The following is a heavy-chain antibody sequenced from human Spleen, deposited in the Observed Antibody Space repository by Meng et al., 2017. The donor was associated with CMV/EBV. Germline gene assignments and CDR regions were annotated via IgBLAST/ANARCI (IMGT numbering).Heavy chain of an antibody. CDR3: ASGYYDSGGLGTFDY. Sequence: GSLRLSCAVSGGSISSSNWWGWVRQPPGKGLEWIGEIYHSGSTNYNPSLKSRVTISVDKSKNQFYLKLSSVTAAETDVYYCASGYYDSGGLGTFDYWGQGTLVTVSS. D-gene: IGHD3-22*01. J-gene: IGHJ4*02. CDR1: GGSISSSNW. V-gene: IGHV4-4*02. CDR2: IYHSGST.